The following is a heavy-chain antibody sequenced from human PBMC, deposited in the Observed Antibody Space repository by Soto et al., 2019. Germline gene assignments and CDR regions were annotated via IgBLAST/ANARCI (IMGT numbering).Heavy chain of an antibody. CDR3: ARSFSTSWYNWFDP. CDR2: IKLDGSEK. Sequence: PGGSLRLSCAASGFTFSSCWMSWVRQAPGKGLEWVANIKLDGSEKYYVGSVKGRFTISRDNAKNSLYLQMNSLRAEDTALYYCARSFSTSWYNWFDPWGQGTLVTVSS. V-gene: IGHV3-7*03. CDR1: GFTFSSCW. D-gene: IGHD6-13*01. J-gene: IGHJ5*02.